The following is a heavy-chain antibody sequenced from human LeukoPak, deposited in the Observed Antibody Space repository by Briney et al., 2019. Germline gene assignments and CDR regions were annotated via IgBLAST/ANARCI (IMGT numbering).Heavy chain of an antibody. V-gene: IGHV3-23*01. CDR2: FSGSGGST. J-gene: IGHJ5*02. CDR1: GFTFSSYA. Sequence: PGGSLRLSCAASGFTFSSYAMSWVRQAPGKGLVWVSAFSGSGGSTYYADSVKGRFIISRDNSKNTLYLQMNSLRAEDTAVYYCAMSGRGRFDPWGQGTLVTVSS. CDR3: AMSGRGRFDP. D-gene: IGHD1-1*01.